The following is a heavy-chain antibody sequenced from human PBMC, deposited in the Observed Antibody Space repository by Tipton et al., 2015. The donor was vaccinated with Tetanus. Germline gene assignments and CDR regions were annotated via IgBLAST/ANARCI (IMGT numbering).Heavy chain of an antibody. Sequence: TLSLTCTVSGGSIRSGSYQWNWIRQPPGKGLEWLAHTSPSGRTNSNYSLKSRITISQDTSKNQFSLNLRSVITADTAVYYCARANNDYSKKGPLDYWGQGILVIVSP. D-gene: IGHD5-12*01. V-gene: IGHV4-61*01. CDR3: ARANNDYSKKGPLDY. CDR2: TSPSGRT. J-gene: IGHJ4*02. CDR1: GGSIRSGSYQ.